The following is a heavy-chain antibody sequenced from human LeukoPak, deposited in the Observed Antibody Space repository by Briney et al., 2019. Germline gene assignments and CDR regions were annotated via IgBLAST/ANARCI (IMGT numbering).Heavy chain of an antibody. J-gene: IGHJ3*02. CDR2: IYYSGST. CDR3: AREPYGDYAPDAFDI. D-gene: IGHD4-17*01. Sequence: PSETLSLTCTVSGGSISSYYWSWIRQPPGKGLEWIGYIYYSGSTNYNPSLKSRVTISVDTSKNQFSLKLSSVTAADTAVYYCAREPYGDYAPDAFDIWGQGTMVTVSS. V-gene: IGHV4-59*01. CDR1: GGSISSYY.